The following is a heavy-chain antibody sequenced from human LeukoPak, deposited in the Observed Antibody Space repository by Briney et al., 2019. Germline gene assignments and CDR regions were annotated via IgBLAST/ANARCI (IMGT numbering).Heavy chain of an antibody. J-gene: IGHJ4*02. Sequence: PGGSLRLSCAASGFTFSYYEMIWVRQAPGKGLEWVSYITGGSTTKDYADSVKGRFTISRDNAKNSLYLQMNSLRAEDTAIYYCARDGDIAVATAPYYFDYWGQGILVTVSS. D-gene: IGHD6-19*01. CDR3: ARDGDIAVATAPYYFDY. V-gene: IGHV3-48*03. CDR1: GFTFSYYE. CDR2: ITGGSTTK.